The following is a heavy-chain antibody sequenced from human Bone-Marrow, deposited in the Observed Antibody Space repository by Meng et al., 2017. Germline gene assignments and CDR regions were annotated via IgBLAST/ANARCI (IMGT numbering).Heavy chain of an antibody. V-gene: IGHV4-30-4*01. J-gene: IGHJ5*02. Sequence: QVQLQESGPGLVKPSQTLSLTCTVSGGSISSGDYYWSWIRQPPGKGLEWIGEINQSGSAKYNPSLKSRVTMSADSSKKQFSLKMSSMTAADTAVYYCARRGGSGHYSPWGQGTLVTVSS. CDR3: ARRGGSGHYSP. D-gene: IGHD3-10*01. CDR2: INQSGSA. CDR1: GGSISSGDYY.